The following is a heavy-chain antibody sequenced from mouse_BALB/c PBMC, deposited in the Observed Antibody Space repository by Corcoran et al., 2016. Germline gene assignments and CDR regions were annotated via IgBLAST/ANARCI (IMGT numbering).Heavy chain of an antibody. V-gene: IGHV14-3*02. CDR2: IDPANGNT. Sequence: EVQLRQSGAELVKPVASVKLSCTASGFNIKDTYMHWVKQRPEQGLEWIGRIDPANGNTKYDPKFQGKATITADTSSNTAYLQLSSLTSEDTAVYYCARGGITTGYYAMDYWGQGTSVTVSS. J-gene: IGHJ4*01. CDR3: ARGGITTGYYAMDY. CDR1: GFNIKDTY. D-gene: IGHD2-4*01.